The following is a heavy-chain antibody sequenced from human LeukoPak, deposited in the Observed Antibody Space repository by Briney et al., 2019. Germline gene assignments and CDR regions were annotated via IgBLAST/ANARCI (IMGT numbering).Heavy chain of an antibody. Sequence: SETLSLTCTVSGGSISSYYWSWIRQPPGKGLEWIGRIYTSGSTNYNPSLKSRVTMSVDTSKNQFSLKLSSVTAADTAVYYCARDQYYYGSGSYVFDYWGQGTLVTVSS. D-gene: IGHD3-10*01. CDR3: ARDQYYYGSGSYVFDY. CDR1: GGSISSYY. V-gene: IGHV4-4*07. J-gene: IGHJ4*02. CDR2: IYTSGST.